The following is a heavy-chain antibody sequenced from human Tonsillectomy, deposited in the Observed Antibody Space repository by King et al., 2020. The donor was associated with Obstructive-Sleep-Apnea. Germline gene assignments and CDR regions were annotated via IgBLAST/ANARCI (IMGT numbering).Heavy chain of an antibody. CDR1: GFTFTTYA. CDR3: AKEGGGSGVYWVDS. Sequence: QLVQSGGGLVQPGGSLRLSCAASGFTFTTYAIRWVRQAPGKGLEWVSAINRRGTTFYAGSLRGRFTISRDNSKYTVDLQVNSLRAEDTAIYYCAKEGGGSGVYWVDSWGQGTLVTVSS. V-gene: IGHV3-23*04. CDR2: INRRGTT. J-gene: IGHJ4*02. D-gene: IGHD3-10*01.